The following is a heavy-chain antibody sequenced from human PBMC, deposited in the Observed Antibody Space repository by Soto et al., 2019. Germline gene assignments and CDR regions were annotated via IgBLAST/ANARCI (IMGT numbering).Heavy chain of an antibody. V-gene: IGHV2-5*02. J-gene: IGHJ4*02. CDR3: AHRVLRTVFGLVTTTAIYFDF. D-gene: IGHD3-3*01. CDR1: GFSLTTSGVG. Sequence: QITLKESGPTVVKPTETLTLTCTFSGFSLTTSGVGVGWVRQSPGKAPEWLALIYWDDDKRYSTSLKSRLTITKETSKNQVVLTMANVDPADTANYYCAHRVLRTVFGLVTTTAIYFDFWGQGTPVVVSS. CDR2: IYWDDDK.